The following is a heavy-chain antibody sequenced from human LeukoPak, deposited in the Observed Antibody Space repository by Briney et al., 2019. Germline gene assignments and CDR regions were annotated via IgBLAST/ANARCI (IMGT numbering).Heavy chain of an antibody. Sequence: SVKVSCKASGGTFSSYAISWVRQAPGQGLEWMGGIIPIFGTANCAQKFQGRVTITADESTSTAYMELSSLRSEDTAVYYCARGGIAVAGDAFDIWGQGTMVTVSS. CDR3: ARGGIAVAGDAFDI. V-gene: IGHV1-69*13. J-gene: IGHJ3*02. D-gene: IGHD6-13*01. CDR2: IIPIFGTA. CDR1: GGTFSSYA.